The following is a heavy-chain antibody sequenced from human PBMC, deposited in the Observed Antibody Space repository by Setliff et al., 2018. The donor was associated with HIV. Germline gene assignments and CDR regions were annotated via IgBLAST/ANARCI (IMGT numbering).Heavy chain of an antibody. J-gene: IGHJ6*03. CDR2: INYRGNT. V-gene: IGHV4-39*01. CDR3: ASLDGSESPYIYYYYMDV. D-gene: IGHD3-10*01. Sequence: SETLSLTCSVSGGSMRNYYWGWIRQPPGKGLEWIGSINYRGNTYYNPSLKRRAAISVDTSKKQNSRKLSSVTAADTAVYYCASLDGSESPYIYYYYMDVWGKGTAVTVSS. CDR1: GGSMRNYY.